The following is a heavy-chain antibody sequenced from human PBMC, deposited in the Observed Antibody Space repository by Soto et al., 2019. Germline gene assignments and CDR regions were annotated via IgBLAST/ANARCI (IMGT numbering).Heavy chain of an antibody. J-gene: IGHJ3*02. D-gene: IGHD3-22*01. V-gene: IGHV1-18*04. Sequence: QVQLVQSGAEVKKPGASVKVSCKASGYTFTSYGISWVRQAPGQGLEWMGWISAYNGNTNYAQKLQGRVTMTTDISTSTAYMELRSLRSDDTAVYYCAREDGYYDSSGYPLGAFDIWGQGTMVTVSS. CDR3: AREDGYYDSSGYPLGAFDI. CDR1: GYTFTSYG. CDR2: ISAYNGNT.